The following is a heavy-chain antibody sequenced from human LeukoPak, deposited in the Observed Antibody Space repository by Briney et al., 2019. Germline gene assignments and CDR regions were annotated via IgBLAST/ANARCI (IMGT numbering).Heavy chain of an antibody. J-gene: IGHJ4*02. V-gene: IGHV3-23*01. CDR2: ISGSGGST. CDR3: AKDSYDFWSGGLDY. D-gene: IGHD3-3*01. Sequence: GGSLRLSCAASGFTFSSYAMSWVRQAPGKGLEWVSAISGSGGSTYYADSVKGRFTISRDNSKNTLYLQMNSLRAEDTAVYYCAKDSYDFWSGGLDYWGQGTLVTVSS. CDR1: GFTFSSYA.